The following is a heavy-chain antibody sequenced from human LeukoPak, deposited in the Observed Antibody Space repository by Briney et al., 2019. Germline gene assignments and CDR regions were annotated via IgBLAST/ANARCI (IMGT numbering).Heavy chain of an antibody. CDR2: IHSSGNT. CDR1: GGSISNYY. CDR3: ARESYSSSTSGLHY. V-gene: IGHV4-4*07. Sequence: SETLSLTCTVSGGSISNYYWSWIRQAAGEGLEWIGRIHSSGNTNYKPSLKSRVTMSIDRSKNQFSLKLSSATAADTAGYYCARESYSSSTSGLHYWGQGTLVTVSS. J-gene: IGHJ4*02. D-gene: IGHD6-6*01.